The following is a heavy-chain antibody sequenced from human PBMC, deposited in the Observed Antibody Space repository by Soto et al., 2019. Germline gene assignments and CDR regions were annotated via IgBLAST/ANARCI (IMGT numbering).Heavy chain of an antibody. CDR2: IYWNDEK. J-gene: IGHJ1*01. CDR3: ARLSTVDSLHAEYFHH. V-gene: IGHV2-5*01. CDR1: GFSVSTPGVG. D-gene: IGHD4-17*01. Sequence: QITLKESGPTLVRPTQTLTLTCTFSGFSVSTPGVGVGWIRPPPGKVLEWLALIYWNDEKRYRPSLMSRLTISKDTSKNHVVLAMTNMEPVDTATYYCARLSTVDSLHAEYFHHWGQGTLVTVSS.